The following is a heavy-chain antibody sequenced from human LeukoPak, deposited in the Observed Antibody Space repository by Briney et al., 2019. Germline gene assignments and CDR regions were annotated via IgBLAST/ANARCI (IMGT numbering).Heavy chain of an antibody. CDR3: ARRRYCSGGSCYAADP. CDR2: INHSGST. V-gene: IGHV4-34*01. D-gene: IGHD2-15*01. J-gene: IGHJ5*02. CDR1: GGSFSGYY. Sequence: SETLSLTCAVYGGSFSGYYWSWIRQPPGKGLEWIGEINHSGSTNYNPSLKSRVTISVDTSKNQFSLKLSSVTAADTAVYYCARRRYCSGGSCYAADPWGQGTLVTVSS.